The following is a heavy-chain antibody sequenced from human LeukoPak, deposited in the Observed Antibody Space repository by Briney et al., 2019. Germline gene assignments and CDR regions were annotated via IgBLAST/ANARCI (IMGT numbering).Heavy chain of an antibody. CDR2: ISHDGTNK. CDR1: GFTFTNAG. Sequence: GSLRLSCAASGFTFTNAGIHWVRLAAGKGLEWVSFISHDGTNKYYSDSVDGRFIVSRLNSQNTVYLQMNDLRPEDTATYYCASEDVDTGDFWGQGTLVTVSS. CDR3: ASEDVDTGDF. V-gene: IGHV3-30*01. D-gene: IGHD5-18*01. J-gene: IGHJ4*02.